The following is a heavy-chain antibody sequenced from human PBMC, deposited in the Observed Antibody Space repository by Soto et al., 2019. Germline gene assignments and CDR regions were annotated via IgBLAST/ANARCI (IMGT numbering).Heavy chain of an antibody. Sequence: SVKVSCKASGGTFSTYDISWVRQAPGQGLEWMGGIIPLSDKEHYSEKDQGRVTITADESTSTFCMKRSSLRFEDTAVYYCAHEAGPERGFDPWGQGTLVTVSS. J-gene: IGHJ5*02. V-gene: IGHV1-69*13. CDR2: IIPLSDKE. CDR3: AHEAGPERGFDP. CDR1: GGTFSTYD. D-gene: IGHD6-13*01.